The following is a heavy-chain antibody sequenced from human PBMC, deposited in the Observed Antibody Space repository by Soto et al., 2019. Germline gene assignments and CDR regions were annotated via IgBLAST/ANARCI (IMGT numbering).Heavy chain of an antibody. D-gene: IGHD3-22*01. CDR3: ARDWSRYYDNSGLIWFY. J-gene: IGHJ4*02. Sequence: ASVKVSCKTSGYTFNTYGINWVRQAPGQGLELVGWISAYNGETHYAQKFQDRVTLTTDTSTSTAYMELRSLRFDDTAVYYCARDWSRYYDNSGLIWFYWGQGSLVTVSS. CDR1: GYTFNTYG. CDR2: ISAYNGET. V-gene: IGHV1-18*01.